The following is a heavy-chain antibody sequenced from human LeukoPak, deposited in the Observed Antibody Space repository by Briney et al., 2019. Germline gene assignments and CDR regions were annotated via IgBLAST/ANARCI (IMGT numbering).Heavy chain of an antibody. D-gene: IGHD2-15*01. J-gene: IGHJ5*02. CDR2: IYSDGST. Sequence: GGSLRLSCAASGFTVSSNYMTWVRQAPGKGLEWVSVIYSDGSTYYADSVKGRFTISRDSSKNTLYLQMNSLRAEDTAVYYCARANGILWGNWFDPWGQGTLVTVSS. V-gene: IGHV3-53*01. CDR1: GFTVSSNY. CDR3: ARANGILWGNWFDP.